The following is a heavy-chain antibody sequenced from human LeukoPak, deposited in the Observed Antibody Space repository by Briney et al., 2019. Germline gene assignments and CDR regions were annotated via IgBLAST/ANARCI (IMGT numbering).Heavy chain of an antibody. CDR1: GFTFSSHA. V-gene: IGHV3-23*01. CDR2: ISGSGGST. D-gene: IGHD6-13*01. Sequence: GGSLRLSCAASGFTFSSHAMSWVRQAPGKGLEWVSAISGSGGSTYYADSVKGRFTISRDNSKNTLYLQMNSLRAEDTAVYYCARDWYSSSWYGEGSPYYYYGMDVWGQGTTVTVSS. CDR3: ARDWYSSSWYGEGSPYYYYGMDV. J-gene: IGHJ6*02.